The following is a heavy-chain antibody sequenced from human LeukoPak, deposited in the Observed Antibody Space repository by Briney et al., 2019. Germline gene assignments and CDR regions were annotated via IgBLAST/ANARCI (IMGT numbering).Heavy chain of an antibody. CDR1: GYTFTGYY. V-gene: IGHV1-2*02. D-gene: IGHD6-19*01. CDR2: INPNSGGT. CDR3: APTVAGSEGNDAFDI. J-gene: IGHJ3*02. Sequence: ASVKVSCKASGYTFTGYYMHWVRQAPGQGLEWMGWINPNSGGTNYAQKFQGRVTMTRDTSISTAYMELSRLRSDDTAVYYCAPTVAGSEGNDAFDIWGQGTMVTVSS.